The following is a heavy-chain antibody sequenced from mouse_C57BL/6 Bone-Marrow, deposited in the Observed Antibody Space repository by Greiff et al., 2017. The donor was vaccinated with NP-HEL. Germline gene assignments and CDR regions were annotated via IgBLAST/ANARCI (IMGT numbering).Heavy chain of an antibody. CDR2: IYPGNSDT. D-gene: IGHD1-1*01. J-gene: IGHJ2*01. CDR3: TRKGIYSRNY. CDR1: GYTFTSYW. V-gene: IGHV1-5*01. Sequence: EVQLQQSGTVLARPGASVKMSCKTSGYTFTSYWMHWVKQRPGQGLEWIGAIYPGNSDTSYNQKFKGTAKLTAVTSASPAYIELSRLTNEDSAVYYGTRKGIYSRNYWGQGTTLTVSS.